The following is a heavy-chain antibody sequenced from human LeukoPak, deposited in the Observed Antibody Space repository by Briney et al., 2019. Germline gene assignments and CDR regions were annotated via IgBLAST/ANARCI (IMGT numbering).Heavy chain of an antibody. V-gene: IGHV1-18*01. D-gene: IGHD4/OR15-4a*01. J-gene: IGHJ6*02. Sequence: QKFQGRVTMTTDTSTSTAYMELRSLQSDDTAVYYCARVWGELSPTDVWGQGTTVTVSS. CDR3: ARVWGELSPTDV.